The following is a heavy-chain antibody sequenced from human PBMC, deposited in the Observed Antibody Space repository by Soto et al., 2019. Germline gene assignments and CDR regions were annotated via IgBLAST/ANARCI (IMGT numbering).Heavy chain of an antibody. Sequence: EDQLVESGGGLVKRGGSLRLSCAASGFSFDTYNMNWVRQAPGKGLEWVSSISSGRPDIFYADSVRGRFTISRDDARKSLFLQMNSLRADDTAVYYCARDHLGIAAGDFDLWGQGTLVTVSS. J-gene: IGHJ4*02. CDR1: GFSFDTYN. V-gene: IGHV3-21*02. CDR2: ISSGRPDI. D-gene: IGHD6-19*01. CDR3: ARDHLGIAAGDFDL.